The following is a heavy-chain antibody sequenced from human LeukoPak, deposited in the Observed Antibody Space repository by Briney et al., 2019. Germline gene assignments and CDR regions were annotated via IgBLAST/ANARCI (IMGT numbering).Heavy chain of an antibody. D-gene: IGHD3-9*01. CDR3: ARDQHDILTGYTDAFDI. CDR1: GFTFSSYA. CDR2: ISYDGSNK. Sequence: GGSLRLSCAASGFTFSSYAMHWVRQAPGQGLEWVAVISYDGSNKYYADSVKGRFTISRDNAKNSLYLQMNSLRAEDTAVYYCARDQHDILTGYTDAFDIWGQGTMVTVSS. J-gene: IGHJ3*02. V-gene: IGHV3-30-3*01.